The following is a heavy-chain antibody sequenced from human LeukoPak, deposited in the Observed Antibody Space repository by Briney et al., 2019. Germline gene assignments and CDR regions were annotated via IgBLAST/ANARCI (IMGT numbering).Heavy chain of an antibody. V-gene: IGHV4-34*01. CDR1: GGALNDYY. D-gene: IGHD5-12*01. CDR3: ARGSGGGWLREDDAFHI. J-gene: IGHJ3*02. CDR2: ITHGGST. Sequence: NPSQTLSLTCAVYGGALNDYYWSWIRQSPGKGLEWLGEITHGGSTNYNPSLKSRVTISVDPSKNEFSLNRSSVTAAATGVYFCARGSGGGWLREDDAFHIWGPGTMVTVSS.